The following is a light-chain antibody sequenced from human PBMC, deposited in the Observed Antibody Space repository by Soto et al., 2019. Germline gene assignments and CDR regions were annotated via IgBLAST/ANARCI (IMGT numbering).Light chain of an antibody. CDR1: LSVSSSY. CDR3: QQYGNSPLT. J-gene: IGKJ4*01. V-gene: IGKV3-20*01. Sequence: EIVLTQSPGTLSLSPGERATLSCRASLSVSSSYLAWYQQKPGQAPRLVIYGASSRATGTPDRFSGSGSGTDFTLTISKLEPEDFAVYYCQQYGNSPLTFGGGTKVEIK. CDR2: GAS.